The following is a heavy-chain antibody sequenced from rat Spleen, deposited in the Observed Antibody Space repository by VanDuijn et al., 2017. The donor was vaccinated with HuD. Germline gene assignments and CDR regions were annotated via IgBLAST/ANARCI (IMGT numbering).Heavy chain of an antibody. Sequence: EVQLVESGGGLVQPGRSLKLSCAASGFTFSDYNMAWVRQAPKKGLEWVATISYDGSSTYYRDSVKGRFTISRDNAKSTLYLQMDSLRSEDTATYYCTRQRHVMGPTGDFDYWGQGVMVTVSS. CDR2: ISYDGSST. CDR1: GFTFSDYN. CDR3: TRQRHVMGPTGDFDY. D-gene: IGHD1-7*01. J-gene: IGHJ2*01. V-gene: IGHV5-7*01.